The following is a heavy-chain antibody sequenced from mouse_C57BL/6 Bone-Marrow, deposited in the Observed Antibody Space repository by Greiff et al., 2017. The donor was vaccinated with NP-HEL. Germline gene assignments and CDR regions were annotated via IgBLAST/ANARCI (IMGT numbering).Heavy chain of an antibody. J-gene: IGHJ3*01. D-gene: IGHD2-2*01. Sequence: QVQLQQSGAELVRPGASVKLSCKASGYTFTDYYINWVKQRPGQGLEWIARIYPGSGNTYYNEKFKGKATLTAEKSSSTAYMQLSSLTSEDSAVYFCARSTMVTTRFAYWGQGTLVTVSA. CDR3: ARSTMVTTRFAY. CDR1: GYTFTDYY. V-gene: IGHV1-76*01. CDR2: IYPGSGNT.